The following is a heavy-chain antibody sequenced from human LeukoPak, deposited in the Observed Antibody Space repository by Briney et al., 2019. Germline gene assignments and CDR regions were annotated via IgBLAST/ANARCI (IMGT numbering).Heavy chain of an antibody. CDR2: INHSGST. CDR3: ARVYSSGYYYVDY. V-gene: IGHV4-34*01. CDR1: GGSFSGYY. Sequence: SETLSLTCAVYGGSFSGYYWSWIRQPPGKGLEWIGEINHSGSTNYNPSLKSRVTISVDTFKNQFSLKLSSVTAADTAVYYCARVYSSGYYYVDYWGQGTLVTVSS. D-gene: IGHD3-22*01. J-gene: IGHJ4*02.